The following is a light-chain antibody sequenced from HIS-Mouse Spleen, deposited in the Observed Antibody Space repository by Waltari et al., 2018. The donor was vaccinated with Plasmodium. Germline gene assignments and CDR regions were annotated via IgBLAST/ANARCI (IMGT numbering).Light chain of an antibody. CDR3: YSTDSSGNHRV. CDR1: ALPKKY. CDR2: EAS. V-gene: IGLV3-10*03. J-gene: IGLJ2*01. Sequence: SYELTQPPPVSVSPGQTARITCSGDALPKKYAYWYQQKSGQAPVLVIYEASKRPSGTTERFSGSGSGTMATLTSSCARVEDEDDYYCYSTDSSGNHRVFGGGTKLTVL.